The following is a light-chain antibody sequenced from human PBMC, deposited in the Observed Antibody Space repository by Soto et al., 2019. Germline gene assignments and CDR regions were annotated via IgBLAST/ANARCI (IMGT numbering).Light chain of an antibody. V-gene: IGKV1-6*01. CDR2: ATS. Sequence: IQMTQSPCTLSASVGDRVTITCRASQSISSWLAWYQQKPGKAPKLLISATSTLQSGVPSRFSGRGSGTNFTLTISSLQPEDFATYYCIQDFISPLTVGQGTKVDIK. CDR3: IQDFISPLT. J-gene: IGKJ1*01. CDR1: QSISSW.